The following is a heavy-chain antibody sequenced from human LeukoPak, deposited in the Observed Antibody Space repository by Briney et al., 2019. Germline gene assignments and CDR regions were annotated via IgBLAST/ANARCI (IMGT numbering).Heavy chain of an antibody. J-gene: IGHJ4*02. V-gene: IGHV3-66*01. CDR3: ARDLLGVPDY. CDR1: GFSVSSNY. D-gene: IGHD2-8*01. Sequence: GGCLRLSCAASGFSVSSNYMNWVRQAPGKGLEWVSVIYSGDSGGSTYYADSVKGRFTISRDNSKNTLYLQMNSLRAEDTAVYYCARDLLGVPDYWGQGTLVTVSS. CDR2: IYSGDSGGST.